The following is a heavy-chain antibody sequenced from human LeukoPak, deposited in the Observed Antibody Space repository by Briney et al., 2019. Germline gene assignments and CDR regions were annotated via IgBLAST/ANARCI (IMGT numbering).Heavy chain of an antibody. CDR1: GFTFSSYG. Sequence: PGGSLRLSCAASGFTFSSYGMHWVRQAPGKGLGWLAFVSYDGSKKYYSDSVKGRFTISRDNSKNALFLQMNSLRAEDTAVYSCAKDVKFSWPFYFDYWGQGILATVSS. J-gene: IGHJ4*02. V-gene: IGHV3-30*18. CDR2: VSYDGSKK. D-gene: IGHD5-12*01. CDR3: AKDVKFSWPFYFDY.